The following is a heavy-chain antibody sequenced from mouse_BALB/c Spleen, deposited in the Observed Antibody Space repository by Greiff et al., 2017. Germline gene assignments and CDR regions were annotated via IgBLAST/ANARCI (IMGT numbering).Heavy chain of an antibody. CDR3: ARLRVDSSGYVSFAY. D-gene: IGHD3-2*01. CDR1: GFDFSRYW. J-gene: IGHJ3*01. CDR2: INPDSSTI. Sequence: DVKLQESGGGLVQPGGSLKLSCAASGFDFSRYWMSWVRQAPGKGLEWIGEINPDSSTINYTPSLKDKFIISRDNAKNTLYLQMSKVRSEDTALYYCARLRVDSSGYVSFAYWGQGTLVTVSA. V-gene: IGHV4-1*02.